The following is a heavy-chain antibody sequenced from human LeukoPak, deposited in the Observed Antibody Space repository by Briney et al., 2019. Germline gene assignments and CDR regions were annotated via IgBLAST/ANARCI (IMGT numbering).Heavy chain of an antibody. Sequence: GGSLRLSCAASGFSFDDYDMAWLRQAPGKGLEWVSDIDRKGRPTSYADSVKGRFTISRDNAQKSLYLQMDSLRAEDTALYYCAREVYRIGVGGFDPWGQGTLVIVSS. J-gene: IGHJ5*02. V-gene: IGHV3-20*04. CDR2: IDRKGRPT. CDR3: AREVYRIGVGGFDP. D-gene: IGHD6-19*01. CDR1: GFSFDDYD.